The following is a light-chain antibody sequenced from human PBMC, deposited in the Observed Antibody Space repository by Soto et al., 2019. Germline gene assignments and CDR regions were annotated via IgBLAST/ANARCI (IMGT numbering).Light chain of an antibody. CDR3: LQDYDYPRT. CDR1: QSIRND. CDR2: GAS. V-gene: IGKV1-6*01. J-gene: IGKJ1*01. Sequence: AIQMTQSPYSLSAFVGDRVTITCRASQSIRNDLGWYQQKPGKAPSLLIYGASSLQSGVPSRFSGSGSGTDFTLTISSLQPEDFAIYYCLQDYDYPRTFGQGTKVEIK.